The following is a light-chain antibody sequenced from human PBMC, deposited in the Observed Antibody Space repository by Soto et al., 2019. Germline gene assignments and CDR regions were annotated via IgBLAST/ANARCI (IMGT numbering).Light chain of an antibody. CDR1: SSDIGSNNF. CDR2: EVT. CDR3: CSYAGSGNSVL. V-gene: IGLV2-23*02. Sequence: QSVLTQPASVSGSPGQSITISCSGTSSDIGSNNFVSWFLQHPGQAPQLLVYEVTKRPSGVSNRFSGSKSGNAASLTISGLQAEDEGDYYCCSYAGSGNSVLFGGGTKLTVL. J-gene: IGLJ2*01.